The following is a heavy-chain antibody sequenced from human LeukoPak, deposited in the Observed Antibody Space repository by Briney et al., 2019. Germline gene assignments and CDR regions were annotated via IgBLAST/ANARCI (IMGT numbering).Heavy chain of an antibody. V-gene: IGHV3-74*01. CDR1: GFTFSSYW. D-gene: IGHD3-10*01. CDR3: ARGGDSLDY. J-gene: IGHJ4*02. Sequence: GSLRLSCAASGFTFSSYWMHWVRQAPGKGLVWVSRIKSDGSSTSYADSVKGRFTISRDNAKNTLYLQMNSPRAEDTAMHYCARGGDSLDYWGQGTLVTVSS. CDR2: IKSDGSST.